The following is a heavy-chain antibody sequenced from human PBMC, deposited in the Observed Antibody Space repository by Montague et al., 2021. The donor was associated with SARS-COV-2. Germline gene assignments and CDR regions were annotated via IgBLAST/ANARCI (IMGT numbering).Heavy chain of an antibody. CDR1: GFTFSSYS. CDR3: ARGPYSSDQPFHYYYGMDV. J-gene: IGHJ6*02. CDR2: ISSSSSYI. V-gene: IGHV3-21*01. D-gene: IGHD6-19*01. Sequence: SLRLSCAASGFTFSSYSMNWVRQAPGKGLEWVSSISSSSSYIYYADSVKGRFTISRDNAKNSLYLQMNSLRAEDTAVYYCARGPYSSDQPFHYYYGMDVWGQGTTVTVSS.